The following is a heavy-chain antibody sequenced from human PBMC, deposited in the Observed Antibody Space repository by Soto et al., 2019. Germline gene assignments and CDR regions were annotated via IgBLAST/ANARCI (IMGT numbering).Heavy chain of an antibody. CDR3: ARIGASGGSYFDY. J-gene: IGHJ4*02. V-gene: IGHV4-4*02. Sequence: SETLSLTCAVSGGSISSSNWWGWVRQPPGKGLEWIGEIYHSGSTNYNPSLKSRVTISLDKSKNQFSLKLNSVTAADTAVYYCARIGASGGSYFDYWGQGTLVTVSS. CDR2: IYHSGST. CDR1: GGSISSSNW. D-gene: IGHD1-26*01.